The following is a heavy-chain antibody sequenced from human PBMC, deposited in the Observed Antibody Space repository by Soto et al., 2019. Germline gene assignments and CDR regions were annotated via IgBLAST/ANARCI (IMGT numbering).Heavy chain of an antibody. D-gene: IGHD6-6*01. V-gene: IGHV3-7*01. Sequence: EVQLVESGGGVVQPGGSLILSCAASGVTLSNYWMSWFRQAPGKGLEWVANINQDGSQKSYMVSVTGRFTISRHNAKNSLNLQMNSLSVKDTAMYYCAGDRYSSSSDFWGQGTLVTVSS. CDR1: GVTLSNYW. CDR2: INQDGSQK. CDR3: AGDRYSSSSDF. J-gene: IGHJ4*02.